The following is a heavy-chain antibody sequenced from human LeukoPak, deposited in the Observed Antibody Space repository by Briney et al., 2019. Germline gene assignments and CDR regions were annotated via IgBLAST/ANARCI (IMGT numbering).Heavy chain of an antibody. D-gene: IGHD3-22*01. CDR2: IYSDNT. Sequence: GGSLRLSCTVSGFTVSSNSMSWVRQAPGKGLEWVSFIYSDNTHYSDSVKGRYTVSRDNSKNTLYLQMNSLRAEDTAVYYCAKIPRYYYDSSGYVHWGQGTLVTVSS. J-gene: IGHJ4*02. CDR1: GFTVSSNS. V-gene: IGHV3-66*03. CDR3: AKIPRYYYDSSGYVH.